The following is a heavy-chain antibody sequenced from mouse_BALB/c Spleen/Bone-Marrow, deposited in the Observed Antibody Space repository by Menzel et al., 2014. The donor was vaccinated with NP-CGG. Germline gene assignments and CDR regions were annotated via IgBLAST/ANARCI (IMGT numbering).Heavy chain of an antibody. Sequence: QVQLQQSGAELVRPGVSVKISCKGSGYTXTDYAXXWVKXXXXXSLXWXXIISSSXGDATYXQXFKGKATMTVXKSXXXXYMELARLTSEDSAIYYCARSGKVRNAMDYWGQGTSVTVSS. CDR3: ARSGKVRNAMDY. J-gene: IGHJ4*01. V-gene: IGHV1S137*01. CDR2: ISSSXGDA. D-gene: IGHD2-14*01. CDR1: GYTXTDYA.